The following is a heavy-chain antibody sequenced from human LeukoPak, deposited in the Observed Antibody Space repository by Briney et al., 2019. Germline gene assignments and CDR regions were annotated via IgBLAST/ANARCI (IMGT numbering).Heavy chain of an antibody. V-gene: IGHV3-23*01. D-gene: IGHD6-13*01. CDR3: AKARIAAAGTGAFDV. CDR2: FSATDGSA. CDR1: GFTVSSYG. J-gene: IGHJ3*01. Sequence: GGSLRLSCAASGFTVSSYGMTWVRQAPGKGLEWVSAFSATDGSAQYAGSVRGRFTISRDNSKNSLYLQMNSLRDEDTAVYFCAKARIAAAGTGAFDVWGQGTMVTVSS.